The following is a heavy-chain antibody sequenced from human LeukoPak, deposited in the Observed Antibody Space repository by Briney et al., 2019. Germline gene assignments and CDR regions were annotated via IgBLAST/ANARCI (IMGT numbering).Heavy chain of an antibody. CDR3: ARVDYYGSGKTTYYYYGMDV. CDR2: INAGNGNT. CDR1: GYTFTSYA. Sequence: ASVKVSCKASGYTFTSYAMHWVRQAPGQRLEWMGWINAGNGNTKYSQKFQGRVTITRDTSASTAYMELSSLRSEDTAVYYCARVDYYGSGKTTYYYYGMDVRGQGTTVTVSS. D-gene: IGHD3-10*01. J-gene: IGHJ6*02. V-gene: IGHV1-3*01.